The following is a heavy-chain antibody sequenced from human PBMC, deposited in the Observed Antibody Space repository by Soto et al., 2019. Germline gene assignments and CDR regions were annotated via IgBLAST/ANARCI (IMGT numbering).Heavy chain of an antibody. CDR1: GGTFSSYA. V-gene: IGHV1-69*12. Sequence: QVQLGQSGAEVKKPGSSVKVSCKASGGTFSSYAISWVRQSPGQGLEWMGGIIPIFGTANYAQKFQGRVTITADESTSTAYMELSSLRSEDTAVYYCARGLVPAAMPEDFWFEPWGQGTLVTVSS. D-gene: IGHD2-2*01. CDR2: IIPIFGTA. CDR3: ARGLVPAAMPEDFWFEP. J-gene: IGHJ5*02.